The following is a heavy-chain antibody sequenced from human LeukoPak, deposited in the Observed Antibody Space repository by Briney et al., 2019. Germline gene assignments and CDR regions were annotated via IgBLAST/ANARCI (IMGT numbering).Heavy chain of an antibody. CDR1: GYTFTSYD. J-gene: IGHJ4*02. V-gene: IGHV1-8*03. Sequence: ASVKVSCKASGYTFTSYDINWVRQATGQGLEWMGWMNPNSGNTGYAQKFQGRVTITRNTSISTAYMELSSLRPEDTAVYYCAKDYDSSGYYLDYWGQGTLVTVSS. D-gene: IGHD3-22*01. CDR2: MNPNSGNT. CDR3: AKDYDSSGYYLDY.